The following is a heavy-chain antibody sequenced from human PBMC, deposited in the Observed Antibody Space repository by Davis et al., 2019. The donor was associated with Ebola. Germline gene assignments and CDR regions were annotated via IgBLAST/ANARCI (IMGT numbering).Heavy chain of an antibody. Sequence: PGGSLRLSCAASGFRFDDYAIHWVRQAPGKGLVWVSRINSDGSSTNYADSVKGRFTISRDNAKNTLYLQMNSLRAEDTAVYYCARGYNWFDPWGQGTLVTVSS. CDR2: INSDGSST. J-gene: IGHJ5*02. CDR3: ARGYNWFDP. CDR1: GFRFDDYA. V-gene: IGHV3-74*01.